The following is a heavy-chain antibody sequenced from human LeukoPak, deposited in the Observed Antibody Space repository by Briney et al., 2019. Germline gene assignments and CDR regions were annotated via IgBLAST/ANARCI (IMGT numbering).Heavy chain of an antibody. Sequence: GGSLRLSCAASGFTFSGYSMNWVRQAPGKGLEWVSSISSSSAYIYYADSVKGRFTTSRDNAKNSLYLQMNSLRAEDTAVYYYARKSGNEAAAGDYWGQGTLVTVSS. CDR3: ARKSGNEAAAGDY. CDR1: GFTFSGYS. V-gene: IGHV3-21*01. D-gene: IGHD6-13*01. J-gene: IGHJ4*02. CDR2: ISSSSAYI.